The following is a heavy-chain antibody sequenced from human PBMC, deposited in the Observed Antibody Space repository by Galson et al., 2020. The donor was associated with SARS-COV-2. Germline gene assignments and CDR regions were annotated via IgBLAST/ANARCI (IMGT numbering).Heavy chain of an antibody. J-gene: IGHJ4*02. D-gene: IGHD3-22*01. V-gene: IGHV3-48*02. CDR2: ISSSSSTI. CDR3: ARLGGYYDSSGYDSAYFDY. CDR1: EITFSSQS. Sequence: GESLKISCAASEITFSSQSMNWVRLAPGKGLEWVSYISSSSSTIQYADSVKGRFTISRDNAKNSLYLQMNSLRDEDTAVYYCARLGGYYDSSGYDSAYFDYWGQGTLVTVSS.